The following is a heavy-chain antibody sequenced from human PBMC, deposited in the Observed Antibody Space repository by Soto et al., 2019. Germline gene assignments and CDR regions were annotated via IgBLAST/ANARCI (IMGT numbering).Heavy chain of an antibody. CDR3: ARASGSSDAFDI. J-gene: IGHJ3*02. D-gene: IGHD1-26*01. V-gene: IGHV3-53*01. Sequence: GGSLRLSCAASGFTVRSNYMSWVRQAPGKGLEWVSLIYSGGSTYYADYVKGRFTISRDDSKNTLYLQMNSLRAEDTAVYYCARASGSSDAFDIWGQGTMVTVSS. CDR2: IYSGGST. CDR1: GFTVRSNY.